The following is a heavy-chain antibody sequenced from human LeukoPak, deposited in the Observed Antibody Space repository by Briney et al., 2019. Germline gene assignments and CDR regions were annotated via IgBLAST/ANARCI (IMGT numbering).Heavy chain of an antibody. Sequence: PSETLSLTCIVSGGSISSYYWSWLRQPPGKGLERIGYITYSGTTNYNPSLGSRVPIAVDTSKSQFSLKLRSVTAADTAAYYCARHGVYYASGSPSFYYWGQGTLVTVSS. V-gene: IGHV4-59*08. CDR2: ITYSGTT. CDR1: GGSISSYY. J-gene: IGHJ4*02. CDR3: ARHGVYYASGSPSFYY. D-gene: IGHD3-10*01.